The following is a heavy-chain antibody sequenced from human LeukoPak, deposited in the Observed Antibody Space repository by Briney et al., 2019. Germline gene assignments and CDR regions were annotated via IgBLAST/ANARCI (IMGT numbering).Heavy chain of an antibody. Sequence: SETLSLTCTVSGGPISCYYWSWIRQTAGKGLERIGRIYTSGSTNYNPSLKSRVTISVDKSKNQFSLKLSSVTAADTAVYYCARGRVTGDYYYYYYMDVWGKGTTVTVSS. CDR2: IYTSGST. V-gene: IGHV4-4*07. J-gene: IGHJ6*03. CDR1: GGPISCYY. D-gene: IGHD7-27*01. CDR3: ARGRVTGDYYYYYYMDV.